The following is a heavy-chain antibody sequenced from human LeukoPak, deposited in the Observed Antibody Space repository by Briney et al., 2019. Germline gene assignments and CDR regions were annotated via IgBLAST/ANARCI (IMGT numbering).Heavy chain of an antibody. J-gene: IGHJ4*02. CDR1: GGSISSGDHY. Sequence: SETLSLTCTVSGGSISSGDHYWSWIRQPPGKGLEWIGEINHGGSTNYNPSLKSRVTISVHTSKNQVSLKLYSVTASDAAIYYCARHLSGTTMSHYFDFWGQGTLVTVSS. V-gene: IGHV4-39*01. CDR3: ARHLSGTTMSHYFDF. D-gene: IGHD1-1*01. CDR2: INHGGST.